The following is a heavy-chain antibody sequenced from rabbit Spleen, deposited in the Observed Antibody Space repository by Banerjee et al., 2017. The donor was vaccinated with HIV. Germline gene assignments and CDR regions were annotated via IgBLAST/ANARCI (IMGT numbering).Heavy chain of an antibody. D-gene: IGHD7-1*01. J-gene: IGHJ4*01. Sequence: QEQLEESGGGLVKPEGSLTLTCKASGVSLNDKDVMCWVRQAPGKGLEWIACINIVTGKSVYASWAKGRFTMSRTSSTTVTLQMTSLTAADTATYFCVREAGYAGYGDGNLWGPGTLVTVS. V-gene: IGHV1S45*01. CDR3: VREAGYAGYGDGNL. CDR1: GVSLNDKDV. CDR2: INIVTGKS.